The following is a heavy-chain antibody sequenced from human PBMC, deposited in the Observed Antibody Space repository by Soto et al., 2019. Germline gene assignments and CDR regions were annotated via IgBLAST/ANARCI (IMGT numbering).Heavy chain of an antibody. CDR2: ISSSSSYI. D-gene: IGHD6-19*01. V-gene: IGHV3-21*01. CDR3: ARGFIAVAGTNFDY. CDR1: GFTFSSYS. J-gene: IGHJ4*02. Sequence: GGSLILSCAASGFTFSSYSMNWVRQAPGKGLEWVSSISSSSSYIYYADSVKGRFTISRDNAKNSLYLQMNSLRAEDTAVYYCARGFIAVAGTNFDYWGQGTLVTVSS.